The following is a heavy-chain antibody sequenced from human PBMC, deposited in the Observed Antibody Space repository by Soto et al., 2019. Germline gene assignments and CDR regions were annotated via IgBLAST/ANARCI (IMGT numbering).Heavy chain of an antibody. J-gene: IGHJ4*02. CDR2: IIPIFGTA. D-gene: IGHD3-22*01. CDR3: AIERYYYDSSGYSWMPY. Sequence: QVQLVQSGAEVKKPGSSVKVSCKASGGTFSSYAISWVRQAPGQGLEWMGGIIPIFGTANYAQKFQGRVTITADESTSTAYMELSSLRSEDTAVYYCAIERYYYDSSGYSWMPYWGQGTLVTVSS. V-gene: IGHV1-69*01. CDR1: GGTFSSYA.